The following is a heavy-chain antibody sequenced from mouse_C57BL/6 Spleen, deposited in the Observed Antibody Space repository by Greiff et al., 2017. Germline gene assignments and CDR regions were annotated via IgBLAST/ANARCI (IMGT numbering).Heavy chain of an antibody. D-gene: IGHD2-2*01. V-gene: IGHV1-55*01. CDR1: GYTFTSYW. Sequence: QVQLQQPGAELVKPGASVKMSCKASGYTFTSYWITWVKQRPGQGLEWIGDIYPGSGSTNYNEKFKSKATLTVDTSSSTAYMQLSSLTSADSAVYYCARGVIYYAMDYWGQGTSVTVSS. J-gene: IGHJ4*01. CDR3: ARGVIYYAMDY. CDR2: IYPGSGST.